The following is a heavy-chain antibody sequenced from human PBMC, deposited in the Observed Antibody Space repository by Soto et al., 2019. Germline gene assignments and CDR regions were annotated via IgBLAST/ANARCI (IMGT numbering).Heavy chain of an antibody. J-gene: IGHJ4*02. V-gene: IGHV1-18*01. CDR2: INAYNANT. Sequence: QVQLVQSGAEVKKPGASVKVSCKASGYTFTTYGINWVRQAPGQGLEWMGWINAYNANTNYAQKLQGRATMTTDTSTSTAYTELRSLISDDTGVYYCARDPVAGTYFDYWGQGTLVTVSS. CDR3: ARDPVAGTYFDY. D-gene: IGHD6-19*01. CDR1: GYTFTTYG.